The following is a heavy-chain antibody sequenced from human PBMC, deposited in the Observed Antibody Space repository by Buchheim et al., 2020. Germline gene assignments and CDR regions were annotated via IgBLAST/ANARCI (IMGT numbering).Heavy chain of an antibody. J-gene: IGHJ4*01. CDR1: GFTFSSYG. Sequence: VQLVESGGGLVQPGGSLRLSCAASGFTFSSYGMHWVRQAPGKGLEWVAVISYDGSNKYYADSVKGRFTISRDNSKNTLYLQMNSLRAEDTAVYSCAKWAGGWGATIPLFDHWGRGTL. D-gene: IGHD5-12*01. CDR2: ISYDGSNK. V-gene: IGHV3-30*18. CDR3: AKWAGGWGATIPLFDH.